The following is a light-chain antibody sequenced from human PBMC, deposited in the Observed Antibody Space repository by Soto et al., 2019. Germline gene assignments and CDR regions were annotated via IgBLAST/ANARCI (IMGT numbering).Light chain of an antibody. CDR2: WAS. CDR1: QSVLYSSNNKNY. CDR3: QQYYNTPIT. V-gene: IGKV4-1*01. Sequence: DIVMTQSPDSLAVSLGERATINCKPSQSVLYSSNNKNYLAWYQQKPGQPPKLLIYWASTRASGVPDRFSGSGSGTDFTLTISSLQAEDVAVYYCQQYYNTPITFGQGTRLE. J-gene: IGKJ5*01.